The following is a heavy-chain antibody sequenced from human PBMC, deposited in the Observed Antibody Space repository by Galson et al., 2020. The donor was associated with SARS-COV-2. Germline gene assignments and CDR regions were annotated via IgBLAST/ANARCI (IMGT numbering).Heavy chain of an antibody. CDR1: GGPISSSSYY. CDR2: IYYTGST. Sequence: SETLSLTCTVSGGPISSSSYYWGWSRQPPGTGLEWIGSIYYTGSTYYTPSLKRRVTISVDTSKNQFSLKLSCVTAADTAVYYCARDSSPGVVVGMNWFDPWGQGTLVTVSS. J-gene: IGHJ5*02. D-gene: IGHD2-15*01. V-gene: IGHV4-39*07. CDR3: ARDSSPGVVVGMNWFDP.